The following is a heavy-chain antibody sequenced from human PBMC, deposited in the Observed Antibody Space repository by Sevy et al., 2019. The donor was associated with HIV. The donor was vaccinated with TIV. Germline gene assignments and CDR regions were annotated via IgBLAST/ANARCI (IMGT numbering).Heavy chain of an antibody. D-gene: IGHD3-3*01. Sequence: GGSLRLSCAASGFTFSSYSMNWVRQAPGKGLVWVSYISSSSSTIYYADSVKGRFTISRDNAKNSLYLQMNSLRAEDTAVYYCARTPIFGFSPFDYWGQGTLVTVSS. CDR2: ISSSSSTI. J-gene: IGHJ4*02. CDR1: GFTFSSYS. V-gene: IGHV3-48*01. CDR3: ARTPIFGFSPFDY.